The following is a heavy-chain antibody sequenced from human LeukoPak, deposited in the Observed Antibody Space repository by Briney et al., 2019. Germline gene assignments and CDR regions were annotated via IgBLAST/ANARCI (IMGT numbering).Heavy chain of an antibody. CDR3: ASSRFWIQPIGGDNYFDY. CDR1: GGSISSSSYY. V-gene: IGHV4-39*07. Sequence: SETLSLTCTVSGGSISSSSYYWGWIRQPPGKGLEWIGSIYYSGSTNYNPSLKSRVTISVDTSKNQFSLKLSSVTAADTAVYYCASSRFWIQPIGGDNYFDYWGQGTLVTVSS. J-gene: IGHJ4*02. D-gene: IGHD5-18*01. CDR2: IYYSGST.